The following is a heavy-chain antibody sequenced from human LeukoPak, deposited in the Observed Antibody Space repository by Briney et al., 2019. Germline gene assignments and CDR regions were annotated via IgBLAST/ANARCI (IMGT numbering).Heavy chain of an antibody. CDR2: ISNDGSKK. CDR1: GFTFSNG. CDR3: AKDRYSYAFEYSDS. Sequence: GGSLRLSCAASGFTFSNGMHWVRQAPGKGLDWVAVISNDGSKKYYADSVKGRLTISRDNSKNTLSLQVSSLRTEDTAVYYCAKDRYSYAFEYSDSWGQGTLVTVSS. V-gene: IGHV3-30*18. D-gene: IGHD5-18*01. J-gene: IGHJ4*02.